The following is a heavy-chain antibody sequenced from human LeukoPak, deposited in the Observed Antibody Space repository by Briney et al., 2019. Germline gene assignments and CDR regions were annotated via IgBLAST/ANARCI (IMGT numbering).Heavy chain of an antibody. CDR2: ISSSGSTT. CDR3: ARASREDSYYDY. J-gene: IGHJ4*02. Sequence: GGSLRLSCAASGFTFSSYEMNWVRQAPGRGLQWVSYISSSGSTTYYADSVKGRFTISRDNAKNSLHLQMNSLRDEDTAVYYCARASREDSYYDYWGQGTLVTVSP. V-gene: IGHV3-48*03. CDR1: GFTFSSYE. D-gene: IGHD3-10*01.